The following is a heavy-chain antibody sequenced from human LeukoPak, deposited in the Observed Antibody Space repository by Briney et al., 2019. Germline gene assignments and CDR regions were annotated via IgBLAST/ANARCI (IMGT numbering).Heavy chain of an antibody. V-gene: IGHV3-33*01. Sequence: PGGSLRLSCAASGFTFSSYGMHWVRQAPGKGLEWVAVIWYDGSNKYYADSVKGRFTISRDNSKNTLYLQMNSLRAEDTAVYYCARGLWFGETGRDWFDPWGQGTLVTVSS. CDR1: GFTFSSYG. J-gene: IGHJ5*02. D-gene: IGHD3-10*01. CDR2: IWYDGSNK. CDR3: ARGLWFGETGRDWFDP.